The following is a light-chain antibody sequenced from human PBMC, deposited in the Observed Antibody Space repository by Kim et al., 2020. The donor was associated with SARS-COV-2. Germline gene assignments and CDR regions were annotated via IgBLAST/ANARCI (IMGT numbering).Light chain of an antibody. Sequence: LSSGERSTLSFRASQTGRDNYLAWYQHKPGQAPRLLIYEASNRASDIPDRFSGRGSGTDFTLIINRLEPEDFAVYFCQQYGTSPTFGQGTKVDIK. J-gene: IGKJ1*01. CDR2: EAS. CDR1: QTGRDNY. V-gene: IGKV3-20*01. CDR3: QQYGTSPT.